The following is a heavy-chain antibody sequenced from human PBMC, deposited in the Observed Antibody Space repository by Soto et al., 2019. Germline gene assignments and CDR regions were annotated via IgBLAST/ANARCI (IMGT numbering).Heavy chain of an antibody. V-gene: IGHV1-18*01. CDR1: GYTFGIYG. CDR2: ISTSSGRT. Sequence: QVQLVQSGAEVKKPGASVKVSCQASGYTFGIYGLTWVRQAPGQGPEWMGWISTSSGRTKYAQKFQGRVTMTTQTSTNTAHMELRSLSSDDTAVYYCARESVCSGTSCPWDYWGQGTLVTVSS. J-gene: IGHJ4*02. D-gene: IGHD2-2*01. CDR3: ARESVCSGTSCPWDY.